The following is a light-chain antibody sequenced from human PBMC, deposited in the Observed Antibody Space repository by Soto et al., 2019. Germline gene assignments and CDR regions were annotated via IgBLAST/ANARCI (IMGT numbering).Light chain of an antibody. V-gene: IGLV1-44*01. CDR3: SAWDNSLNGYV. Sequence: QSVLTQPLSESASPGQRVTISCSGGSSNIGSNTVAWYQHLPGTAPPRLIFTAGQWPSGVPGRFSGSKSGTSASLAISGLQSEDEGDYYCSAWDNSLNGYVFGPGTKLTVL. CDR1: SSNIGSNT. CDR2: TAG. J-gene: IGLJ1*01.